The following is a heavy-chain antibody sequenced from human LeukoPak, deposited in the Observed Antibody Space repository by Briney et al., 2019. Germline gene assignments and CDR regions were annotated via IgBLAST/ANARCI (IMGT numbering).Heavy chain of an antibody. J-gene: IGHJ1*01. CDR2: IYSGDST. D-gene: IGHD6-19*01. Sequence: GGSLRLSCAASGFTVSSNYMSWVRQAPGKGLEWVSVIYSGDSTYYADSVKGRFTISRDNSKNTLFLQMNSLRAEDTAVYYCARRASSGWFSWGQGTLVTVSS. CDR1: GFTVSSNY. CDR3: ARRASSGWFS. V-gene: IGHV3-53*01.